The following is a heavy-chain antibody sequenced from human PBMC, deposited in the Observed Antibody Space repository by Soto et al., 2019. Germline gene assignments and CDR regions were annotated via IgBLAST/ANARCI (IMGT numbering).Heavy chain of an antibody. CDR2: INPNSGGT. D-gene: IGHD2-15*01. Sequence: GASVKVSCKASGYTFTGYYMHWVRQAPGQGLEWMGWINPNSGGTNYAQRFQGWVTMTRDTSISTAYMELSRLRSDDTAVYYCARGLGYCSGGSCYPPYYGMDVWGQGTTVTVS. CDR1: GYTFTGYY. J-gene: IGHJ6*02. V-gene: IGHV1-2*04. CDR3: ARGLGYCSGGSCYPPYYGMDV.